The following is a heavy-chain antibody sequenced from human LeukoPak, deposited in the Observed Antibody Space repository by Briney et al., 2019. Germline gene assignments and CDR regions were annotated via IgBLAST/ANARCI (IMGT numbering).Heavy chain of an antibody. CDR3: ARVGDTAMAYIDY. V-gene: IGHV4-59*01. J-gene: IGHJ4*02. Sequence: SETLSLTCTVSGGSISSYYWSWIRQPPGKGLEWIGYIYYSGSTNYNPSLKSRVTILVDTSKNQFSLKLSSVTAADTAVYYCARVGDTAMAYIDYWGQGTLVTVSS. CDR2: IYYSGST. CDR1: GGSISSYY. D-gene: IGHD5-18*01.